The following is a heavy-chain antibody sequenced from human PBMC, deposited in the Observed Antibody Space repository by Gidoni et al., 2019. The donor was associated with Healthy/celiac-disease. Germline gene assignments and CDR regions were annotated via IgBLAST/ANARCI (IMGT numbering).Heavy chain of an antibody. CDR2: INAGNGNT. D-gene: IGHD6-13*01. CDR3: ARDDRIAAAGTYYYYYMDV. Sequence: QVQLVQSGAEVKKPGASVKVSCKASGYTFTSYAIHWGRQDPGQMREWMGWINAGNGNTKYSQKVQGRVTITRDTSASTAYMELSSLRSEDTAVYYCARDDRIAAAGTYYYYYMDVWGKGTTVTVSS. J-gene: IGHJ6*03. CDR1: GYTFTSYA. V-gene: IGHV1-3*01.